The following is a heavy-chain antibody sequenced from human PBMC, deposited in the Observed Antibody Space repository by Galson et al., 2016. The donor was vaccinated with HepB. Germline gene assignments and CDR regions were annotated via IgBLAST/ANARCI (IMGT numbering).Heavy chain of an antibody. CDR3: AKDRGGVFSAYHFDS. Sequence: SLRLSCAASGFIFSNYAMSWVRQAPGKGLEWVSTITDDGVGTFYADSVEGRFTISRDNSKNTLFLQMNRLSAEDTALHYCAKDRGGVFSAYHFDSWGQGTLVTVSS. D-gene: IGHD3-22*01. V-gene: IGHV3-23*01. CDR1: GFIFSNYA. CDR2: ITDDGVGT. J-gene: IGHJ4*02.